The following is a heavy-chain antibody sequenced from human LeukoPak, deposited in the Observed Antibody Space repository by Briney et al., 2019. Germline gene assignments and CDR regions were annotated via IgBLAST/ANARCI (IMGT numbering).Heavy chain of an antibody. CDR2: IKQDGSEK. V-gene: IGHV3-7*03. Sequence: PGGSLRLSCAASGFTFSSYWMSWVRQAPGKGLEWVANIKQDGSEKYYVDSVKGRFTISRDNAKNSLYLQMNSLRAEDTAVYYCARCYYGILTGYSDFDYWGQGTLVTVSS. CDR1: GFTFSSYW. CDR3: ARCYYGILTGYSDFDY. D-gene: IGHD3-9*01. J-gene: IGHJ4*02.